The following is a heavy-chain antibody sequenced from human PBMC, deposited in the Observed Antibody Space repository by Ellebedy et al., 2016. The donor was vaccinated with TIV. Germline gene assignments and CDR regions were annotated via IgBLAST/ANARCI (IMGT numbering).Heavy chain of an antibody. CDR1: GGSISSYY. J-gene: IGHJ4*02. V-gene: IGHV4-59*01. CDR2: IYYSGST. Sequence: MPSETLSLTCTVSGGSISSYYWSRIRQPPGKGLEWIGYIYYSGSTNYNPSLKSRVTISVDTSKNQFSLKLSSVTAADTAVYYCARVERAWSGYSKTTYYFDYWGQGTLVTVSS. D-gene: IGHD3-3*01. CDR3: ARVERAWSGYSKTTYYFDY.